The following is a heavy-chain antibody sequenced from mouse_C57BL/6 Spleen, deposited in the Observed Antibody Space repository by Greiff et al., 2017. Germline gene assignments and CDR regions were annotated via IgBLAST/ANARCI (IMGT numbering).Heavy chain of an antibody. D-gene: IGHD2-2*01. Sequence: EVQLVESGTVLARPGASVKMSCKTSGYTFTSYWMHWVKQRPGQGLEWIGAIYPGNSDTSYNQKFKGKAKLTAVTSASTAYMELSSLTNEDSAVYYWTRFRGYDSYYFDYWGQGTTLTVSS. CDR1: GYTFTSYW. CDR3: TRFRGYDSYYFDY. J-gene: IGHJ2*01. V-gene: IGHV1-5*01. CDR2: IYPGNSDT.